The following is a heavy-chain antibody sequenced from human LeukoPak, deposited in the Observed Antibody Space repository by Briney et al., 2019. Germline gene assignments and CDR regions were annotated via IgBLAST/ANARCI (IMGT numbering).Heavy chain of an antibody. CDR2: INPNSGGT. Sequence: APVKVSCKASVYTFTGYYMHWVRQAPGQGLEWMGWINPNSGGTNYAQKFQGRVTMTRDTSISTAYMELSRLRSDDTAVYYCAISCSGGSCYSEGNYYMDVWGKGTTVTVSS. CDR3: AISCSGGSCYSEGNYYMDV. CDR1: VYTFTGYY. D-gene: IGHD2-15*01. V-gene: IGHV1-2*02. J-gene: IGHJ6*03.